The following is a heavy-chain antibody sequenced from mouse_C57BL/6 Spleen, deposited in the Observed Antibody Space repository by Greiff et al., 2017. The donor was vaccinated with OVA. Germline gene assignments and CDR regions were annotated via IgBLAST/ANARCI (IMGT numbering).Heavy chain of an antibody. CDR2: ILPGSGST. J-gene: IGHJ3*01. CDR1: GYTFTGYW. V-gene: IGHV1-9*01. CDR3: ASEWYSDYDFGFAY. D-gene: IGHD2-13*01. Sequence: QVQLKESGAELMKPGASVKLSCKASGYTFTGYWIEWVKQRPGHGLEWIGEILPGSGSTNYNEKFKGKATFTADTSSNTAYMQLSSLTTEDSAIYYCASEWYSDYDFGFAYWGQGTLVTVSA.